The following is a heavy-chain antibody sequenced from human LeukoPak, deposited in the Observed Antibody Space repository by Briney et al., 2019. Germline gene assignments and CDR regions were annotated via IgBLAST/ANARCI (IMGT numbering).Heavy chain of an antibody. CDR1: GFTFSDAW. Sequence: GSLRLSCAASGFTFSDAWMNWVRQPPGKGLEWIGEIYHSGNANYNPSLKTRVTMSVDKSKNQFSLILSSVTAADTAVYYCARDVGARLSGFWGQGTLVTVSS. V-gene: IGHV4-4*02. D-gene: IGHD6-6*01. CDR3: ARDVGARLSGF. CDR2: IYHSGNA. J-gene: IGHJ4*02.